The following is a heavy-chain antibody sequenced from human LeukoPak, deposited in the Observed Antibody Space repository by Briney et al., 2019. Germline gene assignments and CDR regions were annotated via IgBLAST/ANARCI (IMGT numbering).Heavy chain of an antibody. D-gene: IGHD4-23*01. CDR2: IYTSGST. CDR1: GRSISSGSYY. V-gene: IGHV4-61*02. CDR3: ARHFYGGNSWNFDY. J-gene: IGHJ4*02. Sequence: SETLSLTCTVSGRSISSGSYYWSWIRQPAGKGLEWIGRIYTSGSTNYNPSLKSRVTISVDTSKYQFSLKLSSVTAADTAVYYCARHFYGGNSWNFDYWGQGTLVTVSS.